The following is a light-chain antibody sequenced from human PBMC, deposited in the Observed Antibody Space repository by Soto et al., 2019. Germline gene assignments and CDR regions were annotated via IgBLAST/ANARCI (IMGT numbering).Light chain of an antibody. Sequence: QSALTQPASVSGSPGQSITISCTGTSSDVGAYYFVSWYQQHPDKAPKLMIYEVSNRPSGVSNRFSGSKSVNTATLTISGLQAEDECDYYCSSYTSSSTRVFGTGTKVXVL. CDR1: SSDVGAYYF. V-gene: IGLV2-14*03. CDR2: EVS. J-gene: IGLJ1*01. CDR3: SSYTSSSTRV.